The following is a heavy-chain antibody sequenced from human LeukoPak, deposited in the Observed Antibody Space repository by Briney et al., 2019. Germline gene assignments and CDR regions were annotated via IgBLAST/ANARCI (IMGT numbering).Heavy chain of an antibody. Sequence: ASVKVSCKASGHTFTGYYMHWVRQAPGQGLEWMGWINPNSGGTNYAQKIQGRVTMTRDTSISTAYIELSRLRSDDTAVYYCARSSRGVVVPAARFDPGGQGTLVTVSS. CDR3: ARSSRGVVVPAARFDP. D-gene: IGHD2-2*01. J-gene: IGHJ5*02. V-gene: IGHV1-2*02. CDR2: INPNSGGT. CDR1: GHTFTGYY.